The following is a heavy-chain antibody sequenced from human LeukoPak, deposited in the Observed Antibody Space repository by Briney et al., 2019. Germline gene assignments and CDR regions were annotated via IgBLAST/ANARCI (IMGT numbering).Heavy chain of an antibody. CDR1: GFTFSSYA. V-gene: IGHV3-23*01. D-gene: IGHD6-13*01. CDR2: ISGSGGST. Sequence: GGSLRLSCAASGFTFSSYAMSWVRQAPGKGLEWVSAISGSGGSTYYADSVKGRSTISRDNSKNTLYLQMNSLRAEDTAVYYCARTNKAAAGSFGYWGQGTLVTVSS. J-gene: IGHJ4*02. CDR3: ARTNKAAAGSFGY.